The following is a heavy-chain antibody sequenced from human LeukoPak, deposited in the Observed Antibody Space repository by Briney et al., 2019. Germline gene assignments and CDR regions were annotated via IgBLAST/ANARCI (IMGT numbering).Heavy chain of an antibody. Sequence: SETPSLTCAVYGGSFSGYYWSWLRQPPGKGREWIGEINHSGSTNYNPSLKSRVTISVDTSKNQFSLKLGSVTAADTAVYYCARGPPHYDFWSGYSYFDYWGQGTLVTVSS. CDR3: ARGPPHYDFWSGYSYFDY. CDR1: GGSFSGYY. J-gene: IGHJ4*02. CDR2: INHSGST. D-gene: IGHD3-3*01. V-gene: IGHV4-34*01.